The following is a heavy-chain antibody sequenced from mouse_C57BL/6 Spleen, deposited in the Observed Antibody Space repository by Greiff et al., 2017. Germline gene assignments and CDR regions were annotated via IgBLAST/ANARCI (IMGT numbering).Heavy chain of an antibody. J-gene: IGHJ2*01. CDR3: AIWRGGSYYFDY. V-gene: IGHV1-74*01. Sequence: QVQLQQPGAELVKPGASVKVSCKASGYTFTSYWMHWVKQRPGQGLEWIGRIYPSDSDTNYNQKFKGKATLTVDKSSSTAYMQLSSLTSEDSAVYYCAIWRGGSYYFDYWGQGTTLTVSS. CDR2: IYPSDSDT. CDR1: GYTFTSYW.